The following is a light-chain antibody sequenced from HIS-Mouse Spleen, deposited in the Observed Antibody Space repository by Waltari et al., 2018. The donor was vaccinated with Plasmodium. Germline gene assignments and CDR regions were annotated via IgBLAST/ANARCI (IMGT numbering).Light chain of an antibody. Sequence: DIQMTQSPSSLSASVGDRVTITCRASQSISSYLNWYQQKPGKAPKLLIYAASSLQSGGPSRFSGSGSGTDFTLTISSLQPEDFATYYGQQSYSTPLFTFGPGTKVDIK. V-gene: IGKV1-39*01. CDR3: QQSYSTPLFT. J-gene: IGKJ3*01. CDR1: QSISSY. CDR2: AAS.